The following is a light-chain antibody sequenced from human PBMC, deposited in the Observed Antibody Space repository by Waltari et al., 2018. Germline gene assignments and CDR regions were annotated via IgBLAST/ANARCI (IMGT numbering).Light chain of an antibody. CDR1: ESVSKY. CDR3: QMYVRLPVT. Sequence: EIVLTQSPGTLSLSPGERATLSCRASESVSKYLAWYQQRPGQAPRLLIYAASNRATGIPDRFSGSGAGTDVSLTISRLEPEDFAVYYCQMYVRLPVTFGQGTKVEIK. J-gene: IGKJ1*01. V-gene: IGKV3-20*01. CDR2: AAS.